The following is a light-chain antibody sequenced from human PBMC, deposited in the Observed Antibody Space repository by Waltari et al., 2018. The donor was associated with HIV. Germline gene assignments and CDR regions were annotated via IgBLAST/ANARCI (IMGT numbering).Light chain of an antibody. CDR2: AAS. CDR3: EERAGSSIT. CDR1: QTVISNY. V-gene: IGKV3-20*01. Sequence: ENVLTQSPGTLSLSPGERATLSCRASQTVISNYLDWYQQKPGQAPRLLIYAASSRATGTPDMFSGSGSGTDFTLTISRLEPEDFAVYYCEERAGSSITFGGGTKVEIK. J-gene: IGKJ4*01.